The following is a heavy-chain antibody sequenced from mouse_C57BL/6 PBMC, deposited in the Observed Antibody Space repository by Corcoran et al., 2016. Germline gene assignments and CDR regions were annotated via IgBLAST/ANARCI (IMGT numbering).Heavy chain of an antibody. CDR2: INTYSGVP. D-gene: IGHD1-1*01. CDR3: ARYNYYFDFDY. J-gene: IGHJ2*01. CDR1: GYTFTTYG. V-gene: IGHV9-3*01. Sequence: QIQLVQSGPELKKPGEPVKISCKASGYTFTTYGMSWVTQAPGKGLKWMGWINTYSGVPTYADDFKGRFAFSLETSASTAYLQINNLKNEDTATYFCARYNYYFDFDYWGQGTTLTVSA.